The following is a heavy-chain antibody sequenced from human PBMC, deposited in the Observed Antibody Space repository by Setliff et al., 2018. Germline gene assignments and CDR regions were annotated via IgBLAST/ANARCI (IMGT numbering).Heavy chain of an antibody. V-gene: IGHV4-59*01. Sequence: PSETLSLTCTVSGGSISVYYWTWFRQPPGKGLEWIGYISSGSTNYNPSLKSRVTISVDPSKNQFSLRVTSVTAADTAVYYCARRETYYNFWSGYYAYWGQGTLVTVSS. CDR2: ISSGST. CDR1: GGSISVYY. CDR3: ARRETYYNFWSGYYAY. J-gene: IGHJ4*02. D-gene: IGHD3-3*01.